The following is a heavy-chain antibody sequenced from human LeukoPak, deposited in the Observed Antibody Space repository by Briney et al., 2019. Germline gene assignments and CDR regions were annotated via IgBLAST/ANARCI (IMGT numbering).Heavy chain of an antibody. CDR1: GGSISSYY. V-gene: IGHV4-59*01. CDR2: IYYSGST. Sequence: SETLSLTCTVSGGSISSYYLSWIRQPPGKGLEWIGYIYYSGSTNYNPSLKSRVTISVDTSKNQFSLNLNSVTAADTAVYYCARGGYYYLDVWGKGTTVTVSS. J-gene: IGHJ6*03. CDR3: ARGGYYYLDV.